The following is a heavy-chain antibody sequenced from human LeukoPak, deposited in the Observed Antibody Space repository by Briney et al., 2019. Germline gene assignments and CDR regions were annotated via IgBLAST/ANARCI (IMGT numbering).Heavy chain of an antibody. J-gene: IGHJ5*02. CDR3: ARDKRVAAADNWFDP. CDR1: GYTFTGYY. CDR2: ISAYNGNT. V-gene: IGHV1-18*04. D-gene: IGHD6-13*01. Sequence: GASVKVSCKTSGYTFTGYYIHWVRQAPGQGLEWMGWISAYNGNTNYAQKLQGRVTMTTDTSTSTAYMELRSLRSDDTAVYYCARDKRVAAADNWFDPWGQGTLVTVSS.